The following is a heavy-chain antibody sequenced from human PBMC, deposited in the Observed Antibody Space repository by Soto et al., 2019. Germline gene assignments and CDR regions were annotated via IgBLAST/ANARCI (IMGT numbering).Heavy chain of an antibody. J-gene: IGHJ6*02. CDR3: AKVSSCSSTSCSIQMTFMDV. CDR1: GFTFSSYG. CDR2: ISYDGSNK. Sequence: QVQLVESGGGVVQPGRSLRLSCAASGFTFSSYGMHWVRQAPGKGLEWVAVISYDGSNKYYADSVKGRFTISRDNSKNTLYLQINSLMAEDTAVYYCAKVSSCSSTSCSIQMTFMDVWGQGTTVTVSS. V-gene: IGHV3-30*18. D-gene: IGHD2-2*01.